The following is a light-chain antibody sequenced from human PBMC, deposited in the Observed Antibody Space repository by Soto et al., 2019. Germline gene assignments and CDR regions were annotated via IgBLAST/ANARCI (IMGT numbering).Light chain of an antibody. CDR3: QQLNSYPRIT. J-gene: IGKJ5*01. Sequence: DSQLTQSPSSMSASVGDRVTITCRASQGISSYLAWYQQKPGKAPKLLIYAASTLQSGVPSRFSGSGSGTDFTLTISSLQPEDFATYYCQQLNSYPRITFGQGTRLE. V-gene: IGKV1-9*01. CDR2: AAS. CDR1: QGISSY.